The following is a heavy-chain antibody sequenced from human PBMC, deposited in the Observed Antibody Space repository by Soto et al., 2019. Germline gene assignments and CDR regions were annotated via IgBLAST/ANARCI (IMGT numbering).Heavy chain of an antibody. CDR1: GYTFTSYA. D-gene: IGHD3-9*01. CDR3: ARDSVLRYFDWPLAGY. J-gene: IGHJ4*02. Sequence: ASVKVSCNASGYTFTSYAISWVRQDPGQGLEWMGWISAYNGNTNYAQKLQGRVTMTTDTSTSTAYMELRSLRSDDTAVYYCARDSVLRYFDWPLAGYWGQGTLVTVSS. V-gene: IGHV1-18*01. CDR2: ISAYNGNT.